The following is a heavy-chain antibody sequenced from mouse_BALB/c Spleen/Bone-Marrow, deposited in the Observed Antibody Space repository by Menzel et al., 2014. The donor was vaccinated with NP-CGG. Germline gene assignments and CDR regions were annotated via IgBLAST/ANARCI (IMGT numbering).Heavy chain of an antibody. Sequence: EVHLVESGPELVKPGASVKVSCKASGYTFTSFVMHWVKQKPGQGLEWIGYINPDNGGTKYNEKFKGKATLTSDKSSTTAYMELSSLTSEDSAVYYCARTMIYFYAMDYWGQGTSVTVSS. D-gene: IGHD2-4*01. CDR3: ARTMIYFYAMDY. CDR2: INPDNGGT. CDR1: GYTFTSFV. V-gene: IGHV1-14*01. J-gene: IGHJ4*01.